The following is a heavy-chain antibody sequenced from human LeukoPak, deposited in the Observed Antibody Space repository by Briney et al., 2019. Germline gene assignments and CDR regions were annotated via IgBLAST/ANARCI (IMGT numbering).Heavy chain of an antibody. CDR2: INPNSGGT. J-gene: IGHJ4*02. Sequence: ASVEVSCKASGYAFTGYYIHWVRQAPGQGLEWMGWINPNSGGTNYAQKFQGRVTMTRDTSISTAYMELSRLKSNDTAVYYCARVTIAAEPLNNFDYWGQGTLVTVSS. V-gene: IGHV1-2*02. CDR3: ARVTIAAEPLNNFDY. D-gene: IGHD6-13*01. CDR1: GYAFTGYY.